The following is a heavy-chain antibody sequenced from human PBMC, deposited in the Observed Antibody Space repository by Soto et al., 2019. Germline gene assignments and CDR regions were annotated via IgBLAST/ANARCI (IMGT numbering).Heavy chain of an antibody. CDR3: ARDVDSSSSVGQGYGMDV. CDR1: GGTFSSYA. J-gene: IGHJ6*02. D-gene: IGHD6-6*01. CDR2: IIPIFGTA. V-gene: IGHV1-69*13. Sequence: SVKVSCKASGGTFSSYAISWVRQAPGQGLEWMGGIIPIFGTANYAQKFQGRVTITADESTSTAYMELSSLRSEDTAVYYCARDVDSSSSVGQGYGMDVWGQGTTVTVSS.